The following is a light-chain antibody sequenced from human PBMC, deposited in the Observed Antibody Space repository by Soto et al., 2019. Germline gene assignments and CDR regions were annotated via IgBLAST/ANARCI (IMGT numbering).Light chain of an antibody. Sequence: QSVLTQPPSVSGTPGQRVTISCTGSSSNIGAGYDVHWYQQLPGTAPKLLIYGNSNRPSGVPDRFSGSKSGTSASLAITGLQAEDEADYYCQSYDSSLSGFWVFGGCTQLTVL. CDR3: QSYDSSLSGFWV. CDR1: SSNIGAGYD. J-gene: IGLJ7*01. V-gene: IGLV1-40*01. CDR2: GNS.